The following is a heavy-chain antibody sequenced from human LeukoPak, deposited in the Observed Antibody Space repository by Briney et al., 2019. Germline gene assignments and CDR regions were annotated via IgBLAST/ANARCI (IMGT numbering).Heavy chain of an antibody. V-gene: IGHV1-18*01. J-gene: IGHJ4*02. CDR2: ISAYNGNT. CDR1: GYTFTSYG. CDR3: ARDRLESLPYTRFDY. Sequence: ASMKVSCKASGYTFTSYGISWVRQAPGQGLEWMGWISAYNGNTNYAQKLQGRVTMTTDTSTSTAYMELRSLRSDDTAVYYCARDRLESLPYTRFDYWGQGTLVTVSS. D-gene: IGHD3-3*01.